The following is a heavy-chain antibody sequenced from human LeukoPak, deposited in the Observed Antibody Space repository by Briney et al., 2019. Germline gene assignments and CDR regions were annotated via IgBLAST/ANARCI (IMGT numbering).Heavy chain of an antibody. Sequence: SETLSLTCTVSGGSISSYYWSWIRQPAGKGVEWIGRIDTSGNTNYKPSLKSRVTMSVDTSKKQFSLKLSSVTAADTAVYYCARVSSSWYQDWYFDLWGRGTPVTVSS. CDR3: ARVSSSWYQDWYFDL. CDR1: GGSISSYY. J-gene: IGHJ2*01. CDR2: IDTSGNT. V-gene: IGHV4-4*07. D-gene: IGHD6-13*01.